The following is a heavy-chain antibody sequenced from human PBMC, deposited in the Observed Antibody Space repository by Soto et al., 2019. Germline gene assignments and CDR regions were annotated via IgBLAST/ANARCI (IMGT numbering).Heavy chain of an antibody. Sequence: PGGSLRLSCAASGFTFSSYSMNWVRQAPGKGLEWVSSISSSSSYIYYADSVKGRFTISRDNAKNSLYLQMNSLRAEDTAVYYCARERLTIVVVPAANGIDYWGQGTLVTVSS. D-gene: IGHD2-2*01. J-gene: IGHJ4*02. V-gene: IGHV3-21*01. CDR1: GFTFSSYS. CDR2: ISSSSSYI. CDR3: ARERLTIVVVPAANGIDY.